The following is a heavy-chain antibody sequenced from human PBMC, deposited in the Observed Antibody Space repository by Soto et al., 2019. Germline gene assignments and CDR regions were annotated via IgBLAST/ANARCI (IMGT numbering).Heavy chain of an antibody. CDR2: VYNSGST. D-gene: IGHD6-13*01. Sequence: SETLSLTCTVSGGSISSNYWTWIRQPPGKGLEWVGYVYNSGSTNYNTSLKSRVTISEDTSKSQFSLKVNSMTAADTAVYYCARYRREAVAGYTLDNWGQGILVTVSS. V-gene: IGHV4-59*01. CDR3: ARYRREAVAGYTLDN. CDR1: GGSISSNY. J-gene: IGHJ4*02.